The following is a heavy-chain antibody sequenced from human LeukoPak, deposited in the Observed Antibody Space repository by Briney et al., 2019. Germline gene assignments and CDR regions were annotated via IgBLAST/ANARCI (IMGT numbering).Heavy chain of an antibody. D-gene: IGHD3-10*01. Sequence: GSLRLSCAASGFTFSTYSMNWVRQAPGKGLEWVSLITTSGSYIYYADSVKGRFTISRDNAKNSLYLQMNSLRAEDTAVYYCATDRLGGSGSSDYWGQGTLVTVSS. CDR3: ATDRLGGSGSSDY. J-gene: IGHJ4*02. V-gene: IGHV3-21*01. CDR1: GFTFSTYS. CDR2: ITTSGSYI.